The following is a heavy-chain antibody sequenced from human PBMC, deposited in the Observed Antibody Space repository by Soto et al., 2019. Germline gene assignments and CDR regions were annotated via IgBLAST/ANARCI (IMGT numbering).Heavy chain of an antibody. CDR2: IYNGGST. CDR1: GDSVSSVGFH. D-gene: IGHD3-3*01. J-gene: IGHJ4*02. CDR3: ARAPVGLDTISYFDY. Sequence: SETLSLTCTVSGDSVSSVGFHWAWLRRPPGKGLEWIGYIYNGGSTYYRPSLESRMYMSLDATRNHYSLRLTSVTAADTAVYFCARAPVGLDTISYFDYWGQGKLVTVSS. V-gene: IGHV4-30-4*01.